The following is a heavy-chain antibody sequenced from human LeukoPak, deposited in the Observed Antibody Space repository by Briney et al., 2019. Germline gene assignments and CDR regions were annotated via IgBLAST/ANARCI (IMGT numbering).Heavy chain of an antibody. J-gene: IGHJ4*02. D-gene: IGHD6-13*01. CDR1: GGSISSYY. Sequence: SETLSLTCTVSGGSISSYYWSWIRQPPGKGLEWIGYIYTSGSTNYNPSLKSRVTISVDTSKNQFSLKLSSVTAADTAVYYCARLRTAAGMIFDYWGQGTLVTVSS. CDR2: IYTSGST. V-gene: IGHV4-4*09. CDR3: ARLRTAAGMIFDY.